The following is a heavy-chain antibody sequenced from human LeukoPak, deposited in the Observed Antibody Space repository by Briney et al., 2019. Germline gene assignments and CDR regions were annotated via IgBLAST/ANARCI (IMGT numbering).Heavy chain of an antibody. D-gene: IGHD3-10*01. CDR2: INHSGST. V-gene: IGHV4-34*01. CDR3: ARGRSMVRGARAYYYYGMDV. Sequence: GSLRLSCAASGFTFSDYAMSWIRQPPGKGLEWIGEINHSGSTNYNPSLKSRVTISVDTFKNQFSLKLSSVTAADTAVYYCARGRSMVRGARAYYYYGMDVWGQGTTVTVSS. J-gene: IGHJ6*02. CDR1: GFTFSDYA.